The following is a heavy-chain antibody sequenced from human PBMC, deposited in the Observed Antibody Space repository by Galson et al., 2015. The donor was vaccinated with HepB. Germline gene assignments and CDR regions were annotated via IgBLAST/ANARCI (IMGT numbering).Heavy chain of an antibody. V-gene: IGHV1-3*01. CDR2: INAGNGNT. CDR3: ARDSRSGGSCYVGWFDP. Sequence: SVKVSCKASGYTFTSYAMHWVRQAPGQRLEWMGWINAGNGNTKYSQKFQGRVTITRDTSESTAYMELSSLRSEDTAVYYCARDSRSGGSCYVGWFDPWGQGTLVTVSS. D-gene: IGHD2-15*01. J-gene: IGHJ5*02. CDR1: GYTFTSYA.